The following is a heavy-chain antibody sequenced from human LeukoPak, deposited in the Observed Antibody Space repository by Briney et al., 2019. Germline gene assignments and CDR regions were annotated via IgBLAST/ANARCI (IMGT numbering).Heavy chain of an antibody. Sequence: GRSLRLSCAASGFTFSNYGMYWVRQAPGKGLEWVAAIWYDGSNKDYADSVKGRFTISRDNSKNTLYLQMNSLRAEGTAVYYCARDEGVMTTVSWGFGYWGQGTLVTVSS. CDR3: ARDEGVMTTVSWGFGY. D-gene: IGHD4-17*01. CDR2: IWYDGSNK. V-gene: IGHV3-33*01. CDR1: GFTFSNYG. J-gene: IGHJ4*02.